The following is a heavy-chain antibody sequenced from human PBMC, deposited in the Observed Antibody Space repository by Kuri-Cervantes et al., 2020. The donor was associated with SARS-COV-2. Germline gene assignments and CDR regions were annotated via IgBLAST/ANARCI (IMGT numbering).Heavy chain of an antibody. CDR3: ARVTRSEITIFGVVIMRGMDV. CDR1: GFTFSSYE. D-gene: IGHD3-3*01. Sequence: GESLKISCAASGFTFSSYEMNWVRQAPGKGLEWVSYISSSGSTIYYADSVKGRFTIPRDNAKNSLYLQMNSLRAEDTAVYYCARVTRSEITIFGVVIMRGMDVWGQGTTVTVSS. V-gene: IGHV3-48*03. CDR2: ISSSGSTI. J-gene: IGHJ6*02.